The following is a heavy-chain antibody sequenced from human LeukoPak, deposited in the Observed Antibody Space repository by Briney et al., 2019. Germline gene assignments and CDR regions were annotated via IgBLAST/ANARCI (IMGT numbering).Heavy chain of an antibody. CDR2: ISYDGSNK. CDR3: ARALYGGTFYNWFDP. J-gene: IGHJ5*02. D-gene: IGHD4-17*01. V-gene: IGHV3-30*09. Sequence: PGGSLRLSCAASGFTFSNVAVHWVRQAPGKGLEWVALISYDGSNKYYADSVKGRFAISRDNSKNTLYLQMNSLTAEDTAVYYCARALYGGTFYNWFDPWGQGTLVTVSS. CDR1: GFTFSNVA.